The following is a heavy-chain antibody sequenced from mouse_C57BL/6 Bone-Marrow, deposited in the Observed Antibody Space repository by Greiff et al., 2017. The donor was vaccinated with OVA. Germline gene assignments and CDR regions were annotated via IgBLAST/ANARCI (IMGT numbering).Heavy chain of an antibody. Sequence: VQLQQSGPVLVKPGASVKMSCKASGYTFTDYYMNWVKQSHGKSLEWIGVINPYNGGTSYNQKFKGKATLTVDKSSSTAYMELNSLTSEDSAVYYCGIYDGYYVDYWGQGTTLTVSS. V-gene: IGHV1-19*01. CDR3: GIYDGYYVDY. J-gene: IGHJ2*01. CDR2: INPYNGGT. CDR1: GYTFTDYY. D-gene: IGHD2-3*01.